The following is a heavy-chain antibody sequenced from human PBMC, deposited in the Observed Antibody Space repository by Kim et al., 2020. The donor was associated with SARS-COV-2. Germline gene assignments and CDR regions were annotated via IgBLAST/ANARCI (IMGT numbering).Heavy chain of an antibody. CDR3: ARVWFGELEYYYYGMDV. J-gene: IGHJ6*02. CDR1: GYTFTSYA. Sequence: ASVKVSCKASGYTFTSYAMHWVRQAPGQRLEWMGWINAGNGNTKYSQKFQGRVTITRDTSASTAYMELSSLRSEDTAVYYCARVWFGELEYYYYGMDVWGQRTTVTVSS. V-gene: IGHV1-3*01. CDR2: INAGNGNT. D-gene: IGHD3-10*01.